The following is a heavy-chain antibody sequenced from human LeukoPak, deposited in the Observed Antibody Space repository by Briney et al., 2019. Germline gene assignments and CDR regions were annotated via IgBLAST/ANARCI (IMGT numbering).Heavy chain of an antibody. CDR3: ARDLLEYYYDSSGYSAPDY. CDR1: GYTFTGYY. CDR2: INPNSGGT. J-gene: IGHJ4*02. Sequence: ASVKVSCKASGYTFTGYYMHWVRQAPGQGLEWMGWINPNSGGTNYAQKFQGRVTMTRDTSISTAYMELSRLRSDDTAVYYCARDLLEYYYDSSGYSAPDYWGQGTLVTVSS. V-gene: IGHV1-2*02. D-gene: IGHD3-22*01.